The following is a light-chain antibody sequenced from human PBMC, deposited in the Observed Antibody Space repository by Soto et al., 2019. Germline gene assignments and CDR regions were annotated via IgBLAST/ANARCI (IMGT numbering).Light chain of an antibody. CDR3: QQYNSYST. CDR1: QSISSW. Sequence: DIQMTQSPSTLSASVGDRFTITCRASQSISSWLAWYQQKPGKAPKLLIYKASSLESGVPSRFSGSGSGTEFTLTISSLQPDDFATYYCQQYNSYSTFGQGTRLEI. V-gene: IGKV1-5*03. J-gene: IGKJ5*01. CDR2: KAS.